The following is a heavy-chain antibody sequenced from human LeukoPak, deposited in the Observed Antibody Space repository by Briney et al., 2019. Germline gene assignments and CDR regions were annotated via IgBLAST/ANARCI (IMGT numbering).Heavy chain of an antibody. J-gene: IGHJ5*02. V-gene: IGHV4-59*01. Sequence: PSETLSLTCAVYGGSSSGSYWSWIRQPPGKGLEWIGYIYYSGSTNYNPSLKSRVTISVDTSKNQFSLKLSSVTAADTAVYYCASYMTTVTTQGWFDPWGQGTLVTVSS. D-gene: IGHD4-17*01. CDR3: ASYMTTVTTQGWFDP. CDR2: IYYSGST. CDR1: GGSSSGSY.